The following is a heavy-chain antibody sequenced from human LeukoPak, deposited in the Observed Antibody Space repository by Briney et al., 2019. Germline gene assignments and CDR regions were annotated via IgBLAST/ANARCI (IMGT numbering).Heavy chain of an antibody. CDR1: GFTFSGSA. D-gene: IGHD3-22*01. CDR3: TRHFDSSGYYYVGFDY. V-gene: IGHV3-73*01. Sequence: PGGSLRLSCAASGFTFSGSATHWVRQASGKGLEWVGRIRSKANSYATAYAASVKGRFTISRDDSRNTAYLQKNSLKTEDTAVYYCTRHFDSSGYYYVGFDYWGQGTLVTVSS. J-gene: IGHJ4*02. CDR2: IRSKANSYAT.